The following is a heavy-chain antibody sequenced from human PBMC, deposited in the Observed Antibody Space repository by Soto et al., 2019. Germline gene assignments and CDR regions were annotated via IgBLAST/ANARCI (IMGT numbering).Heavy chain of an antibody. CDR2: IYYSGST. Sequence: PSETLSLTCTVSGGSISSGGYYWSWIRQHPGKGLEWIGYIYYSGSTYYNPSLKSRVTISVDTSKNQFSLKLSSVTAADTAVYYCARGPSDYGDYEVDFDYWGQGTLVTVSS. CDR1: GGSISSGGYY. D-gene: IGHD4-17*01. V-gene: IGHV4-31*03. CDR3: ARGPSDYGDYEVDFDY. J-gene: IGHJ4*02.